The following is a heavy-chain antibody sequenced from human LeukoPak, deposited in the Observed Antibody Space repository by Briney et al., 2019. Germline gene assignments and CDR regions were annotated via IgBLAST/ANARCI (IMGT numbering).Heavy chain of an antibody. D-gene: IGHD4-17*01. Sequence: NPSETLSLTCAVYGGSFSGYYWSWIRQPPGKGLEWIGEINHSESTNYNPSLKSRVTISVDTSKNQFSLKLSSVAAADTAVYYCARGRATVTTFRYYYHGMDVWGQGTTVTVSS. CDR3: ARGRATVTTFRYYYHGMDV. CDR2: INHSEST. J-gene: IGHJ6*02. CDR1: GGSFSGYY. V-gene: IGHV4-34*01.